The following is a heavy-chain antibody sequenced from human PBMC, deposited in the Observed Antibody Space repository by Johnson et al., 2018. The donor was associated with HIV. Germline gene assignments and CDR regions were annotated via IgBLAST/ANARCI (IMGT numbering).Heavy chain of an antibody. Sequence: VQLVESGGGLVQPGGSLRLSCVASGISFSSYWMHWVRQAPGKGLVWVSRIKSDGTSTNYADSVKGRFTISRDNAKSSLFLQMDNLRSEDTALYYCARDGSYSSPHDALDIWGQGTMVTVSS. CDR3: ARDGSYSSPHDALDI. J-gene: IGHJ3*02. D-gene: IGHD6-19*01. V-gene: IGHV3-74*01. CDR1: GISFSSYW. CDR2: IKSDGTST.